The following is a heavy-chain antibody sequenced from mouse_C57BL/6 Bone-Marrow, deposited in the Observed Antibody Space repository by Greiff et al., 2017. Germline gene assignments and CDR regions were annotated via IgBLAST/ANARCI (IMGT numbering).Heavy chain of an antibody. Sequence: VQLVESGAALARPGASVKLSCKASGYTFTRYGLSWVKQRTGQGLEWIGEIYPRSGNTYYTEKFKGQATLTADTSSSTAYMALRGLTSEDSAVYFCAREDWLRLSYFDDWGQGTTLTVSS. CDR3: AREDWLRLSYFDD. D-gene: IGHD2-2*01. CDR1: GYTFTRYG. V-gene: IGHV1-81*01. CDR2: IYPRSGNT. J-gene: IGHJ2*01.